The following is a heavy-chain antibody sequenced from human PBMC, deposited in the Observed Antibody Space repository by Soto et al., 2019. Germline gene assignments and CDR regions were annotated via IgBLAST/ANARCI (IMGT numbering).Heavy chain of an antibody. D-gene: IGHD1-1*01. CDR2: ISDDGSSK. J-gene: IGHJ4*02. V-gene: IGHV3-30-3*01. Sequence: LRLSCAASGFTFGAAAIHWVRQAPGKGLEWVAVISDDGSSKYYADSVRGRFTISRDNSQNTLDLQMNSLRAEDTAVYYCARDRLPRASVATPGYLDYWGQGSLVTVSS. CDR3: ARDRLPRASVATPGYLDY. CDR1: GFTFGAAA.